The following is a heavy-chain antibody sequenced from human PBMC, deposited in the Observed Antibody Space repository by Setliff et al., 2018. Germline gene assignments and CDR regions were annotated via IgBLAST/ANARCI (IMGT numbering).Heavy chain of an antibody. CDR2: IYPGDSDT. V-gene: IGHV5-51*01. D-gene: IGHD6-13*01. CDR1: GYTFMTYW. J-gene: IGHJ4*02. CDR3: SRPAYSSRWYEIKGFDY. Sequence: PGESLKISCKGSGYTFMTYWIGWVRQMPGKGLEWMGIIYPGDSDTRYSPSFQGQVTISADKSISTAYLQWSSLKASDTAIYYCSRPAYSSRWYEIKGFDYWGQGTLVTVSS.